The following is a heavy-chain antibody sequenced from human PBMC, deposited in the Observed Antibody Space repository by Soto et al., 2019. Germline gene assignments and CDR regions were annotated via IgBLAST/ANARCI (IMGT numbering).Heavy chain of an antibody. CDR1: GFTFSDSW. D-gene: IGHD4-4*01. CDR2: IKPDESEK. J-gene: IGHJ5*02. Sequence: EVQLVESGGGLVQPGGSLRLSCTASGFTFSDSWMTWVRQAPGKGLEWVARIKPDESEKKYADSVKGRFSISRDNAKNSLYLQMDSLRGADTAVYYCVRGGSNYASWGQRALVTASS. V-gene: IGHV3-7*01. CDR3: VRGGSNYAS.